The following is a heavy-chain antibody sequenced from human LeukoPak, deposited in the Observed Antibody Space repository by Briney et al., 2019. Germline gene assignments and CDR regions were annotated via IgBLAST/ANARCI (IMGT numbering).Heavy chain of an antibody. V-gene: IGHV4-61*05. CDR1: GGSISSSSYY. D-gene: IGHD5-18*01. CDR3: ARLDTAMAHSY. Sequence: PSETLSLTCTVSGGSISSSSYYWGWIRQPPGKGLEWIRYIYYSGSTNYNPSLKSRVTISVDTSKNQFSLKLSSVTAADTAVYYCARLDTAMAHSYWGQGTLVTVSS. J-gene: IGHJ4*02. CDR2: IYYSGST.